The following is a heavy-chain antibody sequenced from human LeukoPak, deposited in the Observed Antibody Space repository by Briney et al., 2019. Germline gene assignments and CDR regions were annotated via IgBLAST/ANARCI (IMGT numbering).Heavy chain of an antibody. CDR2: IIPIFGTA. D-gene: IGHD2-2*02. V-gene: IGHV1-69*13. CDR3: ARDARGYCSSTSCYTPT. Sequence: SVKVSCKASGATFSSYAISWVRQAPGQGLEWMGGIIPIFGTANYAQKFQGRVTITADESTSTAYMELSSLRSEDTAVYYCARDARGYCSSTSCYTPTWGQGTLVTVSS. J-gene: IGHJ5*02. CDR1: GATFSSYA.